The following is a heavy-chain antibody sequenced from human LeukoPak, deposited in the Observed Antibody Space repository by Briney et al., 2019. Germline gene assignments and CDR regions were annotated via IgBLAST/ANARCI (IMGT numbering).Heavy chain of an antibody. J-gene: IGHJ6*03. D-gene: IGHD3-3*01. CDR2: ISGSGGST. V-gene: IGHV3-23*01. CDR3: ARDNELISGSGYYYYYYYYMDV. CDR1: GFTFSSYA. Sequence: PGGSLRLSCAASGFTFSSYAMSWVRQAPGKGLEWVSTISGSGGSTYYADSVKGRFTISRDNAKNSLYLQMNSLRAEDTAVYYCARDNELISGSGYYYYYYYYMDVWGKGTTVTVSS.